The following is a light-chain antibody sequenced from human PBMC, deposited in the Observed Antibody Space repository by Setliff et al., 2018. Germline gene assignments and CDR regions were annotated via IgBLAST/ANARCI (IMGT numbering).Light chain of an antibody. CDR2: EDN. V-gene: IGLV6-57*01. Sequence: NFMLTQPHSVSESPGKTVTISCTRSSGSIASNYVQWYQQRPGSSPTTVIYEDNQRPSWVPDRFSGSIDSSSNSASLTISGLKTEDAADYYCQSYDSSIVVFGGGTKVTVL. J-gene: IGLJ2*01. CDR3: QSYDSSIVV. CDR1: SGSIASNY.